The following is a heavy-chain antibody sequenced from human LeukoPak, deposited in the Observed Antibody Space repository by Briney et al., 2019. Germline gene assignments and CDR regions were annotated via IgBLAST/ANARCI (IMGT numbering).Heavy chain of an antibody. CDR2: IYHSGST. CDR1: GYSISSGYY. CDR3: ARSYHSPFDP. Sequence: SETLSLTCTVSGYSISSGYYWGWIRQPPGKGLEWIGSIYHSGSTYYNPSLKSRVTISVDTSKNRFSLKLSSVTAADTAVYYCARSYHSPFDPWGQGTLVTVSS. J-gene: IGHJ5*02. D-gene: IGHD2-2*01. V-gene: IGHV4-38-2*02.